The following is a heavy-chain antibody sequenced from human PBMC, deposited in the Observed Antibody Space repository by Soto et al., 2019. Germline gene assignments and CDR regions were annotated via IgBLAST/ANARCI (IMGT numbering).Heavy chain of an antibody. CDR1: GFTFSRNA. J-gene: IGHJ4*02. D-gene: IGHD1-26*01. CDR3: ARGDSGSHE. CDR2: ISYDGSNK. Sequence: QVQLVESGGGVVQPGRSLRLSCAASGFTFSRNAMHWVRQAPGKGLEWVAVISYDGSNKYYADSVKGRFTISRDNSKNTLYLQINSLRAEDTAVYYCARGDSGSHEWGQGTLVTVSS. V-gene: IGHV3-30-3*01.